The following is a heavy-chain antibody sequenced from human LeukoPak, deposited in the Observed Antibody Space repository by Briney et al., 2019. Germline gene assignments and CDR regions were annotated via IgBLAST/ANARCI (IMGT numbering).Heavy chain of an antibody. Sequence: SVKVSCKAFGGTFSSYAISWVRQAPGQGLEWMGGIIPIFGTANYAQKFQGRVTITADESTSTAYMELSSLRSEDTAVYYCARGTTGTTPPYYYYGMDVWGKGTTVTVSS. CDR1: GGTFSSYA. V-gene: IGHV1-69*01. J-gene: IGHJ6*04. D-gene: IGHD1-1*01. CDR3: ARGTTGTTPPYYYYGMDV. CDR2: IIPIFGTA.